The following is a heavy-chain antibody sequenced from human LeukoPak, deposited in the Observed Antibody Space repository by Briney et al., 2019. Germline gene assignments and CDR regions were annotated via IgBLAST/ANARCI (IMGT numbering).Heavy chain of an antibody. J-gene: IGHJ6*02. CDR2: ISSSGSSI. Sequence: PGGSLRLSCAASGFTFSSYELNWVRQTPGKGLEWVSYISSSGSSIYYADSVKGRFTISRDNAKNSLCLQMNSLRAEDTAVYYCARDSDGMSVWGLGTTVTVSS. CDR3: ARDSDGMSV. V-gene: IGHV3-48*03. CDR1: GFTFSSYE.